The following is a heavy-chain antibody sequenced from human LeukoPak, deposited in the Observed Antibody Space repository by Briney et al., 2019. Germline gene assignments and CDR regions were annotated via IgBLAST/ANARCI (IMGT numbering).Heavy chain of an antibody. CDR1: GYTFTSYG. CDR2: ISAYNGNT. D-gene: IGHD2-21*02. V-gene: IGHV1-18*01. Sequence: ASVKVSCKASGYTFTSYGISWVRQAPGQGLEWMGWISAYNGNTNYAQKLQGRVSMTTDTSRNTVYMELRSLRSDDTAVYYCARGDSRPYDALDIWGQGTMVIVSS. CDR3: ARGDSRPYDALDI. J-gene: IGHJ3*02.